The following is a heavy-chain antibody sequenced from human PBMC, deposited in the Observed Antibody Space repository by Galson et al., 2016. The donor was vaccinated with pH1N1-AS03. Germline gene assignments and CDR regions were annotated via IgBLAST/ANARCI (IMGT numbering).Heavy chain of an antibody. J-gene: IGHJ6*02. Sequence: SVKVSCKASDYTFTSYGFTWVRQAPGQGLEWMGWISTYNGNTNYAQKLQGRVALTTDTSTSTADMELRNLRSDDTAVYSCARSCSSSSCLVYAAYGMDVWGQGTTVTVSS. D-gene: IGHD2-2*01. CDR2: ISTYNGNT. CDR3: ARSCSSSSCLVYAAYGMDV. CDR1: DYTFTSYG. V-gene: IGHV1-18*04.